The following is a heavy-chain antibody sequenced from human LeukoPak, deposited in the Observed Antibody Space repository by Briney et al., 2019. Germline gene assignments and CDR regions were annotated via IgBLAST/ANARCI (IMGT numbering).Heavy chain of an antibody. V-gene: IGHV5-51*01. CDR2: IYPGDSDT. J-gene: IGHJ4*02. CDR1: GCRFTSYW. CDR3: ARETPGYSYGSVDY. D-gene: IGHD5-18*01. Sequence: GEALQISFQGSGCRFTSYWIGWVRPVPGKGLGWMGIIYPGDSDTRYSPSFQGQVTISADKSISTPYLQWSSLKASDTAMYYCARETPGYSYGSVDYWGQGTLVTVSS.